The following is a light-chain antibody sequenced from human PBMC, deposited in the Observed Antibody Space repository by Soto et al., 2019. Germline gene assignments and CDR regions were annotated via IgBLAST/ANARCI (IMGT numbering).Light chain of an antibody. Sequence: EIVMTQSPATLSVSPGERVTHSCRASQSVSRFLAWYQQRPGQAPRLLIYDTSTRATGVPARFSGSGSGTEFSLTISSLQSEDFAVYYCQQYDNWPPCTFGQGTKLEVK. CDR3: QQYDNWPPCT. CDR2: DTS. J-gene: IGKJ2*02. CDR1: QSVSRF. V-gene: IGKV3-15*01.